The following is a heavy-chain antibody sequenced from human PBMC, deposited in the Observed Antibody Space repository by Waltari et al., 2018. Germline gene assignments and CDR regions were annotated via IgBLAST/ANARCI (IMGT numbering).Heavy chain of an antibody. CDR1: GYSISRGYY. D-gene: IGHD1-7*01. CDR3: VRDQLGGTYHYFDS. CDR2: VYHSGST. Sequence: QVQLQESGPGLVTPSETLSLTCSVSGYSISRGYYWGWIRQPPGKGLEWIGSVYHSGSTYYNPSLMGRAAISVDTSENQLSLKLSSVTAAETAVYYCVRDQLGGTYHYFDSWGQGTLVTVSS. J-gene: IGHJ4*02. V-gene: IGHV4-38-2*02.